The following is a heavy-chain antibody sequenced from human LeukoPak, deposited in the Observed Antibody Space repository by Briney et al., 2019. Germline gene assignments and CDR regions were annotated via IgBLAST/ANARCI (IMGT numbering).Heavy chain of an antibody. V-gene: IGHV1-2*02. CDR1: GYTFTGYY. J-gene: IGHJ4*02. CDR2: INPNSGGT. D-gene: IGHD3-3*01. CDR3: ARDLPQFLEWLVLDY. Sequence: ASVKVSCKASGYTFTGYYMHWVRQAPGQGLEWMGWINPNSGGTNYAQRFQGRVTMTRDTSISTAYMELSRLRSDDTAVYYCARDLPQFLEWLVLDYWGQGTLVTVSS.